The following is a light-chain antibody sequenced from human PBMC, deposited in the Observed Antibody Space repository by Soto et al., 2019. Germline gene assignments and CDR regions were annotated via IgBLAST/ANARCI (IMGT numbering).Light chain of an antibody. CDR2: EVR. V-gene: IGLV2-8*01. CDR3: GSYASRNGVV. Sequence: QSALTQPPSASGSPGQSVTISCTGTSSDVGCYNDVSWYQQYPGKAPKLRIYEVRKRPSGITDRVSGSKSVNTASLTSSGLKAEAEAEYYCGSYASRNGVVFGGGTKLTVL. J-gene: IGLJ2*01. CDR1: SSDVGCYND.